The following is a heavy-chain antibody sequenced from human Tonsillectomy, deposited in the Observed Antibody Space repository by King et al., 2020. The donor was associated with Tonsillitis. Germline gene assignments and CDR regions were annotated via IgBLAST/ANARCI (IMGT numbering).Heavy chain of an antibody. CDR2: IKHSEST. CDR1: CGSFTNYY. Sequence: VQLQQWGAGLLKPSETRCLTCAVSCGSFTNYYWNCVRQPPGKGPEWSGEIKHSESTIYNPSLKGRVTISLDTSKNQFSLKLTSVTAADTAVYYCARADYLFWGQGTLVTVSS. CDR3: ARADYLF. J-gene: IGHJ4*02. D-gene: IGHD3-10*01. V-gene: IGHV4-34*01.